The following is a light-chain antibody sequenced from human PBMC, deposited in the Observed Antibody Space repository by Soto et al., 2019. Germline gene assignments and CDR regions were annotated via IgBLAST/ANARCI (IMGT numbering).Light chain of an antibody. CDR1: QSVSNN. J-gene: IGKJ1*01. V-gene: IGKV3-15*01. Sequence: EIVLTQSPGTLSLSPGARATLSCRASQSVSNNYLAWYQQKPGQAPRLLIYGASTRATGIPARFSGSGSGTEVTITISSLQAEDGEVYDCQQYYSTPWTFGQGTKVDIK. CDR2: GAS. CDR3: QQYYSTPWT.